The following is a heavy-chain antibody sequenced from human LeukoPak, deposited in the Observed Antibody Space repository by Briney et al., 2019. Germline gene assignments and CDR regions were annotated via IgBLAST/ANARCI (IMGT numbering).Heavy chain of an antibody. Sequence: ASVKVSCKASGYTFTGYYMHWVRQAPGQGLEWMGIINPSGGSTSYAQKFQGRVTMTRDTSTSTVYMELSSLRSEDTAVYYCARDARYSGYPRWLSYWGQGTLVTVSS. CDR1: GYTFTGYY. CDR3: ARDARYSGYPRWLSY. J-gene: IGHJ4*02. V-gene: IGHV1-46*01. D-gene: IGHD5-12*01. CDR2: INPSGGST.